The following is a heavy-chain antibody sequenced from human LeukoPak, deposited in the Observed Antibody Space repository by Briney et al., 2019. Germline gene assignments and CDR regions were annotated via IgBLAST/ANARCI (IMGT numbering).Heavy chain of an antibody. J-gene: IGHJ4*02. CDR2: IYYSGST. CDR1: GGSISSYY. D-gene: IGHD2-2*01. CDR3: ARRSGVPAGFSFDY. V-gene: IGHV4-59*01. Sequence: SETLSLTCTVSGGSISSYYWSWIRQPPGKGLEWIGYIYYSGSTNYNPSLKSRVTISVDTSKNQFSLKLSSVTAADTAVYYCARRSGVPAGFSFDYWGQGTLVTVSS.